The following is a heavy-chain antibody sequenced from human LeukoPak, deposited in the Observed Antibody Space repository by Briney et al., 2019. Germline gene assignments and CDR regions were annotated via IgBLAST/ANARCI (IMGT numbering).Heavy chain of an antibody. D-gene: IGHD1-14*01. J-gene: IGHJ6*03. CDR3: AKDARRYYYYMGV. CDR2: IWYDGSNK. Sequence: PGGSLRLSCAASEFTFSSYGMHWVRQAPGKGLECVAVIWYDGSNKYYADSVKGRFTISRDNSKNTLYLQMNSLRAEDTAVYYCAKDARRYYYYMGVWGKGTTVTVSS. V-gene: IGHV3-33*06. CDR1: EFTFSSYG.